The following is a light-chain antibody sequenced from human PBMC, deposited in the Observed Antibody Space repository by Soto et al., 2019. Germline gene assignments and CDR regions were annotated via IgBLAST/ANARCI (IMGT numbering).Light chain of an antibody. CDR3: QQYNNWPGT. CDR2: GAS. V-gene: IGKV3-15*01. Sequence: IVMTQSPATLPVSPGERATLSCRTSQSVNSHLAWYQHKPGQAPRLLIYGASSRATGIPTRFSGSGSGIEFTLTIDSLQSEDFAIYFCQQYNNWPGTFGGGTKVEIK. CDR1: QSVNSH. J-gene: IGKJ4*01.